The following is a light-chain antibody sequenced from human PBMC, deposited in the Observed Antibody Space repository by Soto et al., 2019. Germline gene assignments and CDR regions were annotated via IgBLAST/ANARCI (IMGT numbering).Light chain of an antibody. CDR1: QSVSSY. Sequence: EIVLTQSPATLSLSPGERATLSCRASQSVSSYLAWYQQKPGQAPRLLIYDASNRATGIPARFSGSGSGTDFNLTISSLEPEECAVYYGQQRSNWPPLFTFGPGTKVDIK. CDR2: DAS. CDR3: QQRSNWPPLFT. V-gene: IGKV3-11*01. J-gene: IGKJ3*01.